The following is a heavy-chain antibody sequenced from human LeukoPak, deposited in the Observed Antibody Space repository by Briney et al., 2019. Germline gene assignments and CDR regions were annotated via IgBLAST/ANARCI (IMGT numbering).Heavy chain of an antibody. V-gene: IGHV3-48*04. CDR3: ARADSSGYYSHDAFDI. CDR1: GFTFSRYY. D-gene: IGHD3-22*01. CDR2: ISDSSSII. J-gene: IGHJ3*02. Sequence: GGSLRLSCASSGFTFSRYYMTWVRQAPGKGLEWISYISDSSSIIKYADSVKGRFTISRDNARNSLYLQMNSLRAEDTAVYYCARADSSGYYSHDAFDIWGQGTMVTVSS.